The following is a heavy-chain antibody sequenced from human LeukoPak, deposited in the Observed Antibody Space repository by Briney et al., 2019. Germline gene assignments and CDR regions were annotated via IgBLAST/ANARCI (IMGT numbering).Heavy chain of an antibody. Sequence: GGSLRLSCAASGFTFSSYSMNWVRQAPGKGLEWVSSISSSSSYIYYADSVKGRFTISRDNAKNSLYLQMNSLRAGDTAVYYCASGRLFPTVDYWGQGTLVTVSS. V-gene: IGHV3-21*01. CDR3: ASGRLFPTVDY. CDR1: GFTFSSYS. J-gene: IGHJ4*02. CDR2: ISSSSSYI. D-gene: IGHD2-21*01.